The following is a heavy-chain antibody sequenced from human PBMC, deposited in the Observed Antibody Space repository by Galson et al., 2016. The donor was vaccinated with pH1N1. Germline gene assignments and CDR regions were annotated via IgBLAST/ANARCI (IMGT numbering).Heavy chain of an antibody. V-gene: IGHV4-39*07. CDR2: IHYSGTT. CDR3: ARAGGILYDFDY. Sequence: WIRQPPGKGLEWIGGIHYSGTTCHNPSLKSRVTLSVDTSKNQFSLRVTSVTAADTAVYYCARAGGILYDFDYWGQGSLVTVTS. J-gene: IGHJ4*02. D-gene: IGHD2-8*01.